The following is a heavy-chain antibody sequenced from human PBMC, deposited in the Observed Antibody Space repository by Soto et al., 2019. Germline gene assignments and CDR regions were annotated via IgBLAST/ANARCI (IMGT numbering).Heavy chain of an antibody. V-gene: IGHV3-23*01. J-gene: IGHJ3*02. CDR1: GFTFSSYA. D-gene: IGHD1-1*01. CDR3: AKDFHKGPWNGAFDI. CDR2: ISGSGGST. Sequence: GGSLRLSCAASGFTFSSYAMSWVRQAPGKGLEWVSAISGSGGSTYYADSVKGRFTISRDNSKNTLYLQMNSLRAEDTAVFYCAKDFHKGPWNGAFDIWGQGTMVTVSS.